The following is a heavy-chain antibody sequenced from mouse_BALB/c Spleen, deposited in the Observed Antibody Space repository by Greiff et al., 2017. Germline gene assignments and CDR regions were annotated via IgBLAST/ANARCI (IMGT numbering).Heavy chain of an antibody. D-gene: IGHD6-5*01. CDR3: ASLSSMDY. Sequence: EVMLVESGGGLVKPGGSLKLSCAASGFTFSSYAMSWVRQTPEKRLEWVATISSGGSYTYYPDSVKGRFTISRDNAKNTLYLQMSSLRSEDTAMYYCASLSSMDYWGQGTSVTVSS. CDR2: ISSGGSYT. V-gene: IGHV5-9-1*01. J-gene: IGHJ4*01. CDR1: GFTFSSYA.